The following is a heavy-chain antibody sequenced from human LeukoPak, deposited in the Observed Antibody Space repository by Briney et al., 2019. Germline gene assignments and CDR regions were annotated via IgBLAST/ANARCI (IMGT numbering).Heavy chain of an antibody. CDR3: ARGCSSSSGFLYYYYYYMDV. CDR2: IYHSGST. V-gene: IGHV4-4*02. CDR1: GGSISSSNW. D-gene: IGHD6-6*01. Sequence: PSETLSLTCAVSGGSISSSNWWSWVRQPPGKGLEWIGEIYHSGSTNYNPSLKSRVTISVDKSKNQFSLKLSSVTAADTAVYYCARGCSSSSGFLYYYYYYMDVWGEGTTVTVSS. J-gene: IGHJ6*03.